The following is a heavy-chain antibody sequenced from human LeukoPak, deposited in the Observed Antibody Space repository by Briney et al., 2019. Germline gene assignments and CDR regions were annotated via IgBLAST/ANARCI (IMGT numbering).Heavy chain of an antibody. CDR2: IIPIFGTA. V-gene: IGHV1-69*05. D-gene: IGHD6-13*01. CDR3: ARDLAAADGSPPDY. J-gene: IGHJ4*02. Sequence: ASVKVSCKASGGTFSSYAISWVRQAPGQGLEWMGRIIPIFGTANYAQKFQGRVTITTDESTSTAYMELSSLRSEDTAVYYSARDLAAADGSPPDYWGQGTLVTVSS. CDR1: GGTFSSYA.